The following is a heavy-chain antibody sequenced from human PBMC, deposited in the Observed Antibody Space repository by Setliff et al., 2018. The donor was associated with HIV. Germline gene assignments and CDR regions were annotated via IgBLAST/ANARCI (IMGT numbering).Heavy chain of an antibody. CDR2: INPSGGST. CDR3: ARVIAVAGHFDY. D-gene: IGHD6-19*01. CDR1: GYTFTSYY. J-gene: IGHJ4*02. Sequence: ASVKVSCKASGYTFTSYYMHWVRQAPGQGLEWMGIINPSGGSTSYAQKFQGRVTMTRDTSTSTVYMELSSLRYEDTAVYYCARVIAVAGHFDYWGQGTLVTVSS. V-gene: IGHV1-46*01.